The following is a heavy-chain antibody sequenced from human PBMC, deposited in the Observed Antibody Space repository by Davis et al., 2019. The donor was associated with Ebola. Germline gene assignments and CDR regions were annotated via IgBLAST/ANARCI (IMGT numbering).Heavy chain of an antibody. CDR1: GYTFTSYG. CDR3: ARRDYGDYGAF. D-gene: IGHD4-17*01. J-gene: IGHJ4*02. CDR2: ISAFSGNT. V-gene: IGHV1-18*01. Sequence: AASVKVSCKASGYTFTSYGISWVRQAPGQGLEWMGWISAFSGNTNYAQKLQGRVTMTTDTSTRTAYMELRSLRSDDTAVYYCARRDYGDYGAFWGQGTLVTVSS.